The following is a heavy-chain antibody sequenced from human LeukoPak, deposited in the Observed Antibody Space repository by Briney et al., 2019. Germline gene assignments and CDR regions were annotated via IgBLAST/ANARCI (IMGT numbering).Heavy chain of an antibody. CDR3: ARGPPYYYDSSGRVVSFDY. CDR1: GGSFSGYY. D-gene: IGHD3-22*01. Sequence: SETLSLTRAVYGGSFSGYYWSWIRQPPGKGLEWIGEINHSGSTNYNPSLKSRVTISVDTSKNQFSLKLSSVTAADTAVYYCARGPPYYYDSSGRVVSFDYWGQGTLVTVSS. V-gene: IGHV4-34*01. J-gene: IGHJ4*02. CDR2: INHSGST.